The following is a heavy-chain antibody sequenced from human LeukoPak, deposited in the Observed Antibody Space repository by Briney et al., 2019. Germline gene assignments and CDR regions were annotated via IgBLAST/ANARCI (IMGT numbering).Heavy chain of an antibody. V-gene: IGHV4-34*01. CDR2: INHSGST. D-gene: IGHD6-13*01. J-gene: IGHJ4*02. CDR1: GGSFSGYY. Sequence: SETLSLTCAVYGGSFSGYYWSWIRQPPGKGLEWIGEINHSGSTNYNPSLKSRVTISVDTSKNQFSLKLSSVTAADTAVYYCARWNSSRDYCGQGTLVKVSS. CDR3: ARWNSSRDY.